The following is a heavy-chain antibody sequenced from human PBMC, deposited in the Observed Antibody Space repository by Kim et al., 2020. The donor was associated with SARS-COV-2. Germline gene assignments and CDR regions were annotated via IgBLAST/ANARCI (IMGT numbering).Heavy chain of an antibody. Sequence: SETLSLTCSVSGDSISNYFWSWIRQPPGKGLEWIGHISYRGSTKYNPSLKSRVTIVMNTSENQFSLKLNSVTGADTAVYYCARTPLIYYYGSGEGWFDPWGQGTLVTVSS. CDR1: GDSISNYF. CDR3: ARTPLIYYYGSGEGWFDP. CDR2: ISYRGST. V-gene: IGHV4-59*01. D-gene: IGHD3-10*01. J-gene: IGHJ5*02.